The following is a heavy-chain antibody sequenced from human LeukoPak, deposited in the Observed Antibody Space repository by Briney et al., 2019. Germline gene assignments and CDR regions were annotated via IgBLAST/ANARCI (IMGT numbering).Heavy chain of an antibody. V-gene: IGHV3-20*04. CDR3: ARGRGNSGWTTNYYYFDY. Sequence: PGGSQRLSCAASGFTFDDYGMSWVRQAPGKGLEWVSGINWNGGSTGYADSVKGRFTISRDNAKNSLYLQMNSLRAEDTALYYCARGRGNSGWTTNYYYFDYWGQGTLVTVSS. CDR1: GFTFDDYG. CDR2: INWNGGST. J-gene: IGHJ4*02. D-gene: IGHD6-19*01.